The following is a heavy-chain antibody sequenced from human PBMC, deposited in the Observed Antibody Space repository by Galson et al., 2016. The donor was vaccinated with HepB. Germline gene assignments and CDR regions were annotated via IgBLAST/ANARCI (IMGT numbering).Heavy chain of an antibody. CDR1: GFTFSSHW. Sequence: SLRLSCAASGFTFSSHWMHWVRQAPGKGLVWVSRINTYGSSTSYADSVKGRFTISRDNAKNTLYLQMNSLRAGDTAVYYCARGGSRPIDYWGQGTLVTVSS. V-gene: IGHV3-74*01. D-gene: IGHD1-26*01. CDR2: INTYGSST. J-gene: IGHJ4*02. CDR3: ARGGSRPIDY.